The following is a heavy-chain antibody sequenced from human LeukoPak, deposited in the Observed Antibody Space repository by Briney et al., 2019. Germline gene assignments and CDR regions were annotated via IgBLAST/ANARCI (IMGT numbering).Heavy chain of an antibody. J-gene: IGHJ4*02. V-gene: IGHV3-48*03. Sequence: GGSLRLSCAASGFTFSSYEMNWVRQAPGKGLEWVSYISSSGSTIYYADSVKGRFTISRDNAKNSLYLQMNSLRAEDTAVHYCARQSLLWFGEPHWGQGTLVTVSS. D-gene: IGHD3-10*01. CDR2: ISSSGSTI. CDR3: ARQSLLWFGEPH. CDR1: GFTFSSYE.